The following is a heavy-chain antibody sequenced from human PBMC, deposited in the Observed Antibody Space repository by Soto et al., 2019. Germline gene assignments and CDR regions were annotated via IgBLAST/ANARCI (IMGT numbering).Heavy chain of an antibody. V-gene: IGHV3-30*18. CDR1: GFTFSAYG. J-gene: IGHJ4*02. CDR3: AKEFGSTWIDH. D-gene: IGHD6-13*01. Sequence: PGGSLRLSCAASGFTFSAYGMHWVRQDPGKGLEWVAAMSYDGTKQYYVDSVKGRFTISRDNSRNTLFLQLNSLRDEDTAVYYCAKEFGSTWIDHWGQGTPVTVSS. CDR2: MSYDGTKQ.